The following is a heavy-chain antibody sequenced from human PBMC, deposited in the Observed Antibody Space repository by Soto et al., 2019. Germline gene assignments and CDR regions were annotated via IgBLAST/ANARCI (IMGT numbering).Heavy chain of an antibody. CDR1: GVTFSNYA. D-gene: IGHD3-10*01. V-gene: IGHV3-23*01. Sequence: EVQLLESGGGLVQPGGSLRLSCTVSGVTFSNYAMNWVRQAPGQGLEWVSSLSGSGGTTYYADSVKGRFIISRDNSKNTLYLLMNSLRAEDTALYYCAKQRADYGSGADTFYFDSGGQGALVTVSS. CDR2: LSGSGGTT. J-gene: IGHJ4*02. CDR3: AKQRADYGSGADTFYFDS.